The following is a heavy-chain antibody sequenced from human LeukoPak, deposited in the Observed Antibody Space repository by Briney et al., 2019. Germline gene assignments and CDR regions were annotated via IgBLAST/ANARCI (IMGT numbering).Heavy chain of an antibody. CDR1: GFTFSSYS. Sequence: GGSLRLXCAASGFTFSSYSMNWVRQAPGKGLEWVANIKQDGSEKYYVDSVKGRFTISRDNAKNSLYLQMNSLRAEDTAVYYCARLMTTVTTFDYWGQGTLVTVSS. CDR3: ARLMTTVTTFDY. J-gene: IGHJ4*02. D-gene: IGHD4-11*01. V-gene: IGHV3-7*01. CDR2: IKQDGSEK.